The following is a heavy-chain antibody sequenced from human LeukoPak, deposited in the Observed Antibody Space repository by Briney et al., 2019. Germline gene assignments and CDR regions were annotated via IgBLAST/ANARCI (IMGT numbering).Heavy chain of an antibody. Sequence: PGGSLRLSCTGSGFTFGDDYINWLRQAPGKGPEGVGFIRSEGHGGTTEYAASVKGRFTISRDDSKSIAYLQMNSLKTDDTALYYCSGHRHSFNWFDPWGQGTLVTVSS. CDR2: IRSEGHGGTT. V-gene: IGHV3-49*03. D-gene: IGHD5-18*01. CDR3: SGHRHSFNWFDP. CDR1: GFTFGDDY. J-gene: IGHJ5*02.